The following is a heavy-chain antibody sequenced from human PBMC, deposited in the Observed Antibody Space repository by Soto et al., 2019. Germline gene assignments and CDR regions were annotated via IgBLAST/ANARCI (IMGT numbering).Heavy chain of an antibody. CDR3: ARGPGIAAACYYYYDMDV. V-gene: IGHV4-34*01. J-gene: IGHJ6*04. CDR2: INHSGST. CDR1: GGSFSGYY. D-gene: IGHD6-13*01. Sequence: SETLSLTCAVYGGSFSGYYWNWIRQPPGKGLEWIGEINHSGSTKYNPSLKSRVTISVDTSQNQLSMKLSSVPAADTSVYCCARGPGIAAACYYYYDMDVWGKGTTVTVSS.